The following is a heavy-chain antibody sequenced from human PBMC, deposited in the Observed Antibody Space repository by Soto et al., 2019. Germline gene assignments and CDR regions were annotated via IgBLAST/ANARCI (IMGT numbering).Heavy chain of an antibody. CDR3: ARSFPFRYSYDSSGNWFDP. D-gene: IGHD3-22*01. J-gene: IGHJ5*02. CDR1: GGSISSGGYY. V-gene: IGHV4-31*03. Sequence: PSETLSLTCTVSGGSISSGGYYWSWIRQHPGKGLEWIGYIYYSGSTYYNPSLKSRVTISVDTSKNQFSLKLSSVTAADTAVYYCARSFPFRYSYDSSGNWFDPWGQGTLVTVSS. CDR2: IYYSGST.